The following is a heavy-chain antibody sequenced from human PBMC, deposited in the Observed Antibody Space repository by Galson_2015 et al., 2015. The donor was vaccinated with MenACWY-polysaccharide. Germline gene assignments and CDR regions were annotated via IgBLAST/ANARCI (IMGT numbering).Heavy chain of an antibody. V-gene: IGHV3-74*01. CDR3: TKAGAKYCSGSNCNFNWFDP. D-gene: IGHD2-15*01. Sequence: SLRLSCAASGFSFSIYWMHWVRHDPGKGLVWVSRINADGSATGYADSVRGRLTISRDNAKNTLYLEMNSLRAEDTAVYYCTKAGAKYCSGSNCNFNWFDPWGQGTLVTVSS. J-gene: IGHJ5*02. CDR2: INADGSAT. CDR1: GFSFSIYW.